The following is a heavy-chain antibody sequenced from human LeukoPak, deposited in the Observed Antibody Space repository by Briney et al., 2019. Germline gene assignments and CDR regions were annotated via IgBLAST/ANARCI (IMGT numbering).Heavy chain of an antibody. Sequence: GGSLRLSCAASGFTFSSYAMSWVRQAPGKGLEWVSAISGSGGSTYYADSVKGRFTISRDNSKNTLYLQMNSLRAEDTAVYYCAKDGGDDSSGSDAFDIWGQGTMVTVSS. J-gene: IGHJ3*02. D-gene: IGHD3-22*01. CDR3: AKDGGDDSSGSDAFDI. CDR2: ISGSGGST. V-gene: IGHV3-23*01. CDR1: GFTFSSYA.